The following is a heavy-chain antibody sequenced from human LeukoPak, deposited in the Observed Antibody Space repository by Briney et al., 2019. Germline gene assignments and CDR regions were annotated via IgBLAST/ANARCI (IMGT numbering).Heavy chain of an antibody. Sequence: GGSLRLSCAASGFTFSSYSMNWVRQAPGKGLEWVSSISSSSSYIYYADSVKGRFTISRDNAKNSLYLQMNSLRAEDTAVYYCARELYYPGAENGPFDYWGQGTLVTVSS. CDR1: GFTFSSYS. CDR2: ISSSSSYI. J-gene: IGHJ4*02. D-gene: IGHD1-26*01. CDR3: ARELYYPGAENGPFDY. V-gene: IGHV3-21*01.